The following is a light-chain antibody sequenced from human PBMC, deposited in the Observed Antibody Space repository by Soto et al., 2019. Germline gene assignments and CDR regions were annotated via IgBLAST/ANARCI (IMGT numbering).Light chain of an antibody. CDR1: RSNIGAGYD. CDR3: QAYDKCLSGSWV. CDR2: GNS. J-gene: IGLJ3*02. V-gene: IGLV1-40*01. Sequence: QSVLTQPTSVSGAPGQRVTISCSWSRSNIGAGYDVHWYQQLPGTAPKLLIYGNSNRPSGVPDRFSGSKSGTSASLAITGLQAEDEADNCCQAYDKCLSGSWVFGGGTKLTVL.